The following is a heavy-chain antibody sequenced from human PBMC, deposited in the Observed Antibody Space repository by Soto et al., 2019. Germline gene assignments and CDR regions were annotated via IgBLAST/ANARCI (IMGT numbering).Heavy chain of an antibody. V-gene: IGHV4-34*01. CDR2: INHSGSP. CDR1: GGSFSGYY. CDR3: ASYDSRVYYLDY. J-gene: IGHJ4*02. Sequence: QVQLQQWGAGLLKPSETLSLTCAVYGGSFSGYYWSWIRQPPGKGLVWVGEINHSGSPNYNPSLKCRVTISVDTSKNLFALNLISVSAADTAVYYCASYDSRVYYLDYWGQGTLVTVSS. D-gene: IGHD3-22*01.